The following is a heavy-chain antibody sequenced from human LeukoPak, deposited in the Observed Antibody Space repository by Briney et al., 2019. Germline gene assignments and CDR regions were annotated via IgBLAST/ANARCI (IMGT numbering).Heavy chain of an antibody. CDR2: ISAYNGNT. V-gene: IGHV1-18*01. Sequence: GASVKVSCKASGYTFTSYGISWVRQAPGQGLEWMGWISAYNGNTNYAQKLQGRVTMTTDTSTSTAYMELRSLRSDDTAVYYCARDQRVEGIRFLEWLKPNDAFDIWGQGTMVTVSS. CDR1: GYTFTSYG. CDR3: ARDQRVEGIRFLEWLKPNDAFDI. J-gene: IGHJ3*02. D-gene: IGHD3-3*01.